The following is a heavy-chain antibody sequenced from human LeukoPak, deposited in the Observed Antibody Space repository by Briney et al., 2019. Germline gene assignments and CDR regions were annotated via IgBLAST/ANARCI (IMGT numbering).Heavy chain of an antibody. Sequence: LGESLKISCKGSGYSFTSYWIGWVRQMPGKGLEWMGIIYPGDSDTRYSPSFQGQVTISADKSISTAYLQWSSLKASDTAMYYCASLTRGYSGYAYYYYMDVWGKGTTVTVSS. CDR3: ASLTRGYSGYAYYYYMDV. D-gene: IGHD5-12*01. V-gene: IGHV5-51*01. CDR2: IYPGDSDT. CDR1: GYSFTSYW. J-gene: IGHJ6*03.